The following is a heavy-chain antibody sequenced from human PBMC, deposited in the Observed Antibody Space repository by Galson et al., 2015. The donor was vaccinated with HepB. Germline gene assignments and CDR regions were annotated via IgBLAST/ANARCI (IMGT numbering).Heavy chain of an antibody. D-gene: IGHD2-2*01. Sequence: SLRLSCAASGFTFSSYAMSWVRQAPGKGLEWVSSISSSSSYIYYADSVKGRFTISRDNAKNSLYLQMNSLRAEDTAVYYCARDCSSTSCPYYYYYYGMDVWGQGTTVTVSS. CDR2: ISSSSSYI. J-gene: IGHJ6*02. CDR3: ARDCSSTSCPYYYYYYGMDV. V-gene: IGHV3-21*01. CDR1: GFTFSSYA.